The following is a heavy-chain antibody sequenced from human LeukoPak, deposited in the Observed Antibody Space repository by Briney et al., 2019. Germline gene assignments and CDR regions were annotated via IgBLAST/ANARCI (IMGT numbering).Heavy chain of an antibody. CDR2: IKNDGSKT. CDR3: VKNDGWFHLAQ. D-gene: IGHD6-19*01. Sequence: PGGSLRLTCVASGITFSTYTMSWVRQAPGKGLQWVGHIKNDGSKTYYLDSLKGRFSISRDNTNNALYLQMNSLRVEVTAVYYCVKNDGWFHLAQWGQGTLVTVSS. CDR1: GITFSTYT. V-gene: IGHV3-7*03. J-gene: IGHJ4*02.